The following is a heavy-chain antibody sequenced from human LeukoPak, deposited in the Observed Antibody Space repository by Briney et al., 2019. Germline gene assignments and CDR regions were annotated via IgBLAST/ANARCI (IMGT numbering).Heavy chain of an antibody. CDR1: GGSVNSGRYY. D-gene: IGHD2-21*02. J-gene: IGHJ6*03. V-gene: IGHV4-61*02. Sequence: SQTLSLTCTVSGGSVNSGRYYWTWIRQPAGKGLEWIGRLYTNDNTDYNPPLESRVSISLDTSKSQFYLQLTSVTAADTAVYFCARGVVTDDYYMDVWGKGTTVTVSS. CDR2: LYTNDNT. CDR3: ARGVVTDDYYMDV.